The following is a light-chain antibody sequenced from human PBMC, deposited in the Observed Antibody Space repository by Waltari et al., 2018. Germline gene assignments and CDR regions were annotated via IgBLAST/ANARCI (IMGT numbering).Light chain of an antibody. Sequence: QSALTQPPSASGSPGQSVTISCTGTNSDVGTYKYVPWFQQHPGRAPKLLIYDVNKRPSGVPDRFSGSKSDNRASLTVSGLQADDEAVYHCSSYAGSNTLVFGGGTKLTVL. J-gene: IGLJ2*01. V-gene: IGLV2-8*01. CDR1: NSDVGTYKY. CDR3: SSYAGSNTLV. CDR2: DVN.